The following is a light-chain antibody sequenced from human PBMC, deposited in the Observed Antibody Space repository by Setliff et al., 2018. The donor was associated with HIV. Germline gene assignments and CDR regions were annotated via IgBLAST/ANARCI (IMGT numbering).Light chain of an antibody. V-gene: IGLV2-11*01. Sequence: QSVLTQPRSVSGSPGQSVTISCTATSDIGDNNYVSWYQQYPGKVPKLMVYDVNKRPSGVPDRFSGSKSGNTASLTISGLQAEDEADYYCCSYAGSYTWVFGGGTQLTVL. CDR2: DVN. J-gene: IGLJ3*02. CDR1: SDIGDNNY. CDR3: CSYAGSYTWV.